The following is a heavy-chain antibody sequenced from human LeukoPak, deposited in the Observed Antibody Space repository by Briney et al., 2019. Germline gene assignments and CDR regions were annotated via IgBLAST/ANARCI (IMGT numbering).Heavy chain of an antibody. CDR1: GFTFSSYS. CDR3: ARDIGLPGLNYYYGMDV. V-gene: IGHV3-21*01. CDR2: ISSSSSYI. D-gene: IGHD1-14*01. Sequence: GGSLRLSCAASGFTFSSYSMNWVRQAPGKGLEWVSSISSSSSYIYYADSVKGRFTISRDNAKNSPYLQMNSLRAEDTAVYYCARDIGLPGLNYYYGMDVWGQGTRSPSP. J-gene: IGHJ6*02.